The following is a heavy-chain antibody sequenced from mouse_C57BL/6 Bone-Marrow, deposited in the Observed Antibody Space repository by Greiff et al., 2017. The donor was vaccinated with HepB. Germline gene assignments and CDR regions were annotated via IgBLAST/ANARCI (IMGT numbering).Heavy chain of an antibody. CDR1: GFNIKDDY. Sequence: VQLKQSGAELVRPGASVKLSCTASGFNIKDDYMHWVKQRPEQGLEWIGWIDPENGDTEYASKFQGKATITADTSSNTAYLQLSSLTSEDTAVYYSTTRSNYYGSSFFDYWGQGTTLTVSS. J-gene: IGHJ2*01. CDR2: IDPENGDT. D-gene: IGHD1-1*01. CDR3: TTRSNYYGSSFFDY. V-gene: IGHV14-4*01.